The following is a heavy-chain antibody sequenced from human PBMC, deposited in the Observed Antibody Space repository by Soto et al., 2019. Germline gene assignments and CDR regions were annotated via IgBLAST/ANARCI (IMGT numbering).Heavy chain of an antibody. CDR1: GFTFSSYA. Sequence: AGGSLRLSCAASGFTFSSYAMSWVRQAPGKGLEWVSAISGSGGSTYYADSVKGRFTISRDNSKNTLYLQMNSLRAEDTAVYYCAKTPEKWLVSYYFDYWGQGTLVTVSS. V-gene: IGHV3-23*01. CDR2: ISGSGGST. CDR3: AKTPEKWLVSYYFDY. J-gene: IGHJ4*02. D-gene: IGHD6-19*01.